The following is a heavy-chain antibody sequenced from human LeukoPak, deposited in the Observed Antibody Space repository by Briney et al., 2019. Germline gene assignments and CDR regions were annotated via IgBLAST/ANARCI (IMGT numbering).Heavy chain of an antibody. CDR3: ARDNVDTAMVTLFFPPDY. Sequence: PGGSLRLSCAASGFTFDDYGMSWVRQAPEKGLEWVSGINWNGGSTGYADSVKGRFTISRDNAKNSLYLQMNSLRAEDTALYYCARDNVDTAMVTLFFPPDYWGQGTLVTVSS. J-gene: IGHJ4*02. CDR1: GFTFDDYG. V-gene: IGHV3-20*04. D-gene: IGHD5-18*01. CDR2: INWNGGST.